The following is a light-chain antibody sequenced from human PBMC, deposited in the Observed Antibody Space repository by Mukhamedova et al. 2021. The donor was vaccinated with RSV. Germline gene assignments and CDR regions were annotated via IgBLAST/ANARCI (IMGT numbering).Light chain of an antibody. CDR1: QSVSSN. CDR3: QQYNNWPPWT. CDR2: GAS. Sequence: PGERATLSCRASQSVSSNLAWYQQKPGQAPRLLIYGASTRATGIPARFSGSGSGTEFTLTISSLQSEDFAVYYCQQYNNWPPWTFG. V-gene: IGKV3-15*01. J-gene: IGKJ1*01.